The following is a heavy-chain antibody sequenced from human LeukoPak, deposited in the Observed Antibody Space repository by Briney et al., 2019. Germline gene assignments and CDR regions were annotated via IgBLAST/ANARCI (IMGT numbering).Heavy chain of an antibody. D-gene: IGHD4-17*01. J-gene: IGHJ4*02. V-gene: IGHV3-23*01. CDR3: AKDVYGDYGGLDY. CDR2: ITDSGSGT. CDR1: GFTFGNYG. Sequence: GGSLRLSCAASGFTFGNYGMSWFRQAPVKGLEWVSAITDSGSGTYLADSVKGRFTISRDNSKSTLFLQMNSLRAEDTAVYYCAKDVYGDYGGLDYWGQGTLVTVSS.